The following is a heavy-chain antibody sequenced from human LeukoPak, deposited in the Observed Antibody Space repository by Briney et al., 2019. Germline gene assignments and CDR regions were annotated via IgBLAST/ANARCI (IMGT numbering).Heavy chain of an antibody. V-gene: IGHV5-51*01. J-gene: IGHJ5*02. CDR3: AREYQLLGTVYNYFDP. D-gene: IGHD2-2*01. Sequence: PGESLQISCKGSGYSFTSYWIGWVRQMPGKGLEWMGIIYPGDSDTRYSPSFQGQVTISADKSISTAYLQWSSLKASDTAMYYCAREYQLLGTVYNYFDPWGQGTLVTVSS. CDR2: IYPGDSDT. CDR1: GYSFTSYW.